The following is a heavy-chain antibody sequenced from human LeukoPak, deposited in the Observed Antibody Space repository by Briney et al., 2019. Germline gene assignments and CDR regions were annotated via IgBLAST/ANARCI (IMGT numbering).Heavy chain of an antibody. Sequence: PGGSLRLSCAASGFTFDDYAMHWVRQAPGKGLEWVSGISWNSGSIGYADSVKGRFTISRDNAKNSLSLQMNSLRAEDTALYYCAKAYPATNYYDSSGYYVNWGQGTLVTVSS. CDR1: GFTFDDYA. V-gene: IGHV3-9*01. D-gene: IGHD3-22*01. CDR3: AKAYPATNYYDSSGYYVN. J-gene: IGHJ4*02. CDR2: ISWNSGSI.